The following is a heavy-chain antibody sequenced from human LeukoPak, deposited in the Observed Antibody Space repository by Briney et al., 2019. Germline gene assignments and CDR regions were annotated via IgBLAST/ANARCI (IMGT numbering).Heavy chain of an antibody. V-gene: IGHV1-3*01. CDR2: INAGNGNT. Sequence: ASVKVSCKASGYTFTSYAMHWVRQAPGQRLEWMGWINAGNGNTKYSQEFQGRVTITRDTSASTAYMELSRLRSDDTAVYYCARFFCGGDCYSDYWGQGTLVTVSS. CDR1: GYTFTSYA. J-gene: IGHJ4*02. CDR3: ARFFCGGDCYSDY. D-gene: IGHD2-21*02.